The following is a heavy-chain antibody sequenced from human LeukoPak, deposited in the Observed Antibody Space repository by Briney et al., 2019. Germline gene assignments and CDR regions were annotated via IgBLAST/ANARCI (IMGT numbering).Heavy chain of an antibody. CDR2: IYYSGST. J-gene: IGHJ6*02. Sequence: PSQTLSLTCTVSGGSISSGGYYWSWIRQHPGKGLEWIGYIYYSGSTYYNPSLKSRVTISVDTSKNQFSLKLSSVTAADTAVYYCTRDRASTVNNGMDVWGQGTTVTVSS. CDR1: GGSISSGGYY. D-gene: IGHD4-17*01. CDR3: TRDRASTVNNGMDV. V-gene: IGHV4-31*03.